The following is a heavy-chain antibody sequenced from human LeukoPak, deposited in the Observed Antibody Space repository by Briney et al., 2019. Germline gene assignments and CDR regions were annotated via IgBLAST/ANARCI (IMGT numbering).Heavy chain of an antibody. CDR3: ARTAVAVLGGFDP. J-gene: IGHJ5*02. CDR2: IYYSGST. V-gene: IGHV4-59*01. D-gene: IGHD6-19*01. Sequence: SETLSLTCTVSGGSISSYYWSWIRQPPGKGQEWIGYIYYSGSTNYNPSLKSRVTISVDTSKNQFSLKLSSVTAADTAVYYCARTAVAVLGGFDPWGQGTLVTVSS. CDR1: GGSISSYY.